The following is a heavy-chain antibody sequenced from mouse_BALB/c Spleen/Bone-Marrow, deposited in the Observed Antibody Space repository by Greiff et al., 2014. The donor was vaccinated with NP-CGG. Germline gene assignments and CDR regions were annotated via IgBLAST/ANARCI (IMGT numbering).Heavy chain of an antibody. V-gene: IGHV5-12*02. CDR1: GFTFSDHY. Sequence: VQLKESGGGLVQPGGSLKLSCATSGFTFSDHYMYWVRQTPDKRLEWVAYITNGGGSNYYLETVKGRFTISRDNAKDTLYLQMRRLKSEDTAMYYGARHHGSRGFAYWGQGTLVTVSA. J-gene: IGHJ3*01. D-gene: IGHD1-1*01. CDR2: ITNGGGSN. CDR3: ARHHGSRGFAY.